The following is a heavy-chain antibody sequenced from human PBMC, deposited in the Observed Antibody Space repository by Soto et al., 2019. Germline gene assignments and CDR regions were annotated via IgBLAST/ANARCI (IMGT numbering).Heavy chain of an antibody. CDR3: ARVGPYCGGDCYSPPP. D-gene: IGHD2-21*02. CDR1: GYSIRNGYY. Sequence: ETLSLTCTVSGYSIRNGYYWGWIRQPPGKGLEWIGTIYHSGSTYYNPSLKSRVTISVDASENHFFLKLSSVTAADTAVYYCARVGPYCGGDCYSPPPWGQGTLVTVSS. V-gene: IGHV4-38-2*02. J-gene: IGHJ5*02. CDR2: IYHSGST.